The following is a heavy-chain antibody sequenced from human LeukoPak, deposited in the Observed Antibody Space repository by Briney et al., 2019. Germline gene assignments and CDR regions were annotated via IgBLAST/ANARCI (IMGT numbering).Heavy chain of an antibody. CDR2: IYHSGST. J-gene: IGHJ5*02. D-gene: IGHD6-19*01. Sequence: PSETLPLTCAVSGGSISSGGYSWSWIRQPPGKGLEWIGYIYHSGSTYYNPSLKSRVTISVDRSENQFSLKLSSVTAADTAVYYCARGTGGQWLVNWFDPWGQGTLVTVSS. CDR3: ARGTGGQWLVNWFDP. CDR1: GGSISSGGYS. V-gene: IGHV4-30-2*01.